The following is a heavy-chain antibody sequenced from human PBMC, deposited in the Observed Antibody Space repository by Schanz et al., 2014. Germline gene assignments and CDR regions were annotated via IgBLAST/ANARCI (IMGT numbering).Heavy chain of an antibody. CDR1: GFTFSNYA. V-gene: IGHV3-48*01. CDR3: AREIYCSSTSCYYYYGMDV. J-gene: IGHJ6*02. D-gene: IGHD2-2*01. Sequence: EVQLVESGGGLVQPGGSLRLSCAASGFTFSNYAMEWVRQAPGKGLEWLSYISRDGTTSYYADSVKGRFTISRDNSKNPQDKQMNSLRAEDTTVYYCAREIYCSSTSCYYYYGMDVWGQGTTVTVSS. CDR2: ISRDGTTS.